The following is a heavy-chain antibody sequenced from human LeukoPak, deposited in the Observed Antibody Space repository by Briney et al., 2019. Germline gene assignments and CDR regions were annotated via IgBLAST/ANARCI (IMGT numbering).Heavy chain of an antibody. CDR2: INHSGST. Sequence: PSETLSLTCAGYGGSFSGYYWSWIRQPPGKGLEWIGEINHSGSTNYNPSLKSRVTISVDTSKNQFSLKLSSVTAADTAVCYCARGRRSKRLDYWGQGTLVTVSS. CDR1: GGSFSGYY. CDR3: ARGRRSKRLDY. D-gene: IGHD6-25*01. J-gene: IGHJ4*02. V-gene: IGHV4-34*01.